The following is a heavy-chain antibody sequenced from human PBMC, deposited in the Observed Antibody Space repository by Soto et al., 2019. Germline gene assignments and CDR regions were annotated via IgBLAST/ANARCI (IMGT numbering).Heavy chain of an antibody. CDR2: VSASGLNT. Sequence: EVQLLESGGKLVQPGGSLTLSCAASGFTFSTYAMAWVRQAPGKGLEWVSGVSASGLNTDYADPVKGRFYISRDNSKNTGSLHMNSLRAEDTALYYCAKERPRRTSGYFVDYWGQGTPVTVSS. D-gene: IGHD5-18*01. CDR1: GFTFSTYA. V-gene: IGHV3-23*01. J-gene: IGHJ4*02. CDR3: AKERPRRTSGYFVDY.